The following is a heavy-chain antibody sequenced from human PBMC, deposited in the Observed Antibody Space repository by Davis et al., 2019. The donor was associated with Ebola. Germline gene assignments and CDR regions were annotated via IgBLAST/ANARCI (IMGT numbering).Heavy chain of an antibody. Sequence: GESLKISCAASGFTFSSYSMNWVRQAPGKGLKWVSSISSSSSYIYYADSVKGRFTISRDNAKNSLYLQMNSLRAEDTALYYCAKGIAAAGNLYYYGMDVWGQGTTVTVSS. CDR2: ISSSSSYI. CDR1: GFTFSSYS. D-gene: IGHD6-13*01. CDR3: AKGIAAAGNLYYYGMDV. J-gene: IGHJ6*02. V-gene: IGHV3-21*04.